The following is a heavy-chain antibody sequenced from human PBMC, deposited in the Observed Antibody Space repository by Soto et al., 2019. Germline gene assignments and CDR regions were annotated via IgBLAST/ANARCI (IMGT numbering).Heavy chain of an antibody. CDR2: ISYDGSNK. J-gene: IGHJ3*02. CDR1: GFTFSSYA. Sequence: QVQLVESGGGVGQPGRSLRLSCAASGFTFSSYAMHWVRQAPGKGLEWVAVISYDGSNKYYADSVKGRFTISRDNSKNTLYLQMNSLRAEDTAVYYCARGAVYYDKAYAFDIWGQGTMVTVSS. D-gene: IGHD3-22*01. CDR3: ARGAVYYDKAYAFDI. V-gene: IGHV3-30-3*01.